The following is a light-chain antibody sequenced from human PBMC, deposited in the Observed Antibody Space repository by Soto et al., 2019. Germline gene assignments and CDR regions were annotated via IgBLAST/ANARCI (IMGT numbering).Light chain of an antibody. V-gene: IGKV3-15*01. Sequence: EIVMTQSPATLSVSPGERATLSCRASQSISRNLAWYQQKPGQAPRLLIYGASTRATGIPARFSGGGSGTEFTLTISSLQSEDFAVYYCQQFNTWPPVTFGGGTKVEIK. J-gene: IGKJ4*01. CDR2: GAS. CDR3: QQFNTWPPVT. CDR1: QSISRN.